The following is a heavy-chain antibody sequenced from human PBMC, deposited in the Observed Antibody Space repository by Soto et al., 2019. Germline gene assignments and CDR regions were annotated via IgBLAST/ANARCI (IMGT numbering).Heavy chain of an antibody. V-gene: IGHV5-10-1*01. CDR1: GYSFTSYW. J-gene: IGHJ6*02. D-gene: IGHD4-17*01. CDR3: ATTVAGKYGMDV. Sequence: PGESLKISCKGSGYSFTSYWISWVRQMPGKGLEWMGRIDPSDSYTNYSPSFQGHVTISADKSISTAYLQWSSLKASDTAMYYCATTVAGKYGMDVWGQGTTVTVSS. CDR2: IDPSDSYT.